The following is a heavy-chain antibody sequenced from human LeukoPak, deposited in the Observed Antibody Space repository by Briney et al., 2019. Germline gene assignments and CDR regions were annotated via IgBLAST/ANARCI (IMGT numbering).Heavy chain of an antibody. V-gene: IGHV3-9*01. CDR1: GFTFDDYA. J-gene: IGHJ4*02. D-gene: IGHD6-19*01. CDR3: ASSSGWYTD. Sequence: GGCLRLSCAASGFTFDDYAMHWVRQAPGKGLEWVSGISWNSGSIGYADSVKGRFTISRDNAKNSLYLQMNSLRAEDTALYYCASSSGWYTDWGQGTLVTVSS. CDR2: ISWNSGSI.